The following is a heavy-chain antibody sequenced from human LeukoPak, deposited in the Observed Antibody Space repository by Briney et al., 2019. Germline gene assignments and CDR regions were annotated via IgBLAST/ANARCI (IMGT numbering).Heavy chain of an antibody. Sequence: SETLSLTCIDSRGSISSYYWSWIRQPPGKGLEWIGYLYHGGSTNYNPSLKSRVTISGDTSKNHFSLNLSSVTAADTAMYYCARGRYYYDSSGYPYNWFDPWGQGTLVTVSS. CDR3: ARGRYYYDSSGYPYNWFDP. D-gene: IGHD3-22*01. CDR1: RGSISSYY. CDR2: LYHGGST. J-gene: IGHJ5*02. V-gene: IGHV4-59*01.